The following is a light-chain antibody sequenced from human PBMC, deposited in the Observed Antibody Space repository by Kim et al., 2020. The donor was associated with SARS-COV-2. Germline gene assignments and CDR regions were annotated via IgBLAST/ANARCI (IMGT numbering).Light chain of an antibody. CDR3: QQRSSWPCT. J-gene: IGKJ4*01. Sequence: EIVLTQSPATLSLSPGERATLSCRASQSVRNYLAWYRQKPGQAPTLLIYDTDNSATGIPTRFSGSGSGTDFTLSISNLDPEDFAVYYCQQRSSWPCTFGGGTKVDIK. CDR1: QSVRNY. V-gene: IGKV3-11*01. CDR2: DTD.